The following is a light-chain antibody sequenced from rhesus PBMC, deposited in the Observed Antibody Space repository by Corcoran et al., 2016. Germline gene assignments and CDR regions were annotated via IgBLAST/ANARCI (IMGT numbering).Light chain of an antibody. CDR1: ENVNNY. CDR2: KPS. J-gene: IGKJ4*01. V-gene: IGKV1-74*01. CDR3: QHNYGTPLT. Sequence: DIQMTQSPSSLSASVGDRVTITCRASENVNNYLNWYQQKPGKAPKHLIYKPSTLQIGVPSRVSGSGSGTDYTFTISSLQSEDVATYYCQHNYGTPLTFGGGTKVEIK.